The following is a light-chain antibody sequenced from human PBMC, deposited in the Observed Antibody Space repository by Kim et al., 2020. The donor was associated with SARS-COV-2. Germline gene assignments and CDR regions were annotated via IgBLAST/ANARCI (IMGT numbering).Light chain of an antibody. Sequence: SPGDKATLSCWASQTVTNNYFAWHQQRPGQAPSLIISHTYTRASGIPARCSGRGAGTDFTLTISRLEPEDFAVYCCQPDGTSPGPFGQGTKVDIK. CDR1: QTVTNNY. V-gene: IGKV3-20*01. CDR2: HTY. J-gene: IGKJ1*01. CDR3: QPDGTSPGP.